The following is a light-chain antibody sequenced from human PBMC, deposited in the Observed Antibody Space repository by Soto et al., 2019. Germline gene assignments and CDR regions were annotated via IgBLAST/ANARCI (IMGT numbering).Light chain of an antibody. J-gene: IGKJ5*01. Sequence: EIVMTQSPATLSVSPGERATLSCRASQSVSSDLAWYHQKPGQAPRLLIYGASSRATGIPDRFSGSGSGTDFTLTISRLEPEDFAVYYCQQRSNWPPITFGQGTRLEIK. CDR1: QSVSSD. CDR2: GAS. CDR3: QQRSNWPPIT. V-gene: IGKV3D-20*02.